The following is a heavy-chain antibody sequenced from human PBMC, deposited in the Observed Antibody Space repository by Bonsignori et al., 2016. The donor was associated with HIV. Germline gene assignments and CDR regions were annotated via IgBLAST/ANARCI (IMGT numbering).Heavy chain of an antibody. J-gene: IGHJ3*02. V-gene: IGHV4-59*01. CDR1: GDSIRSYY. Sequence: SETLSLTCIVSGDSIRSYYWSWIRQPPGKGLEWIGYIYYSGSTNYNPSLKSRVTISVDTSKNQFSLKLSSVTAADTAVYYCARAVVGSNWLLDAFDIWGQGTMVTVSS. CDR3: ARAVVGSNWLLDAFDI. CDR2: IYYSGST. D-gene: IGHD6-13*01.